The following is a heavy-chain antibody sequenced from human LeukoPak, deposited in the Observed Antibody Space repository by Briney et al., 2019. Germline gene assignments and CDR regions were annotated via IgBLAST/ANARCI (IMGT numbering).Heavy chain of an antibody. CDR2: ISSDGGNE. Sequence: PGGSLRLSCVAPGITFSDYAMHWVRQAPGQGLEWVAAISSDGGNEHYADSVEGRFTISRDNSKNTLFLQVDSLRTEDRAVYYCARNDYGDYYFDYWGQGTLVTVSS. CDR3: ARNDYGDYYFDY. V-gene: IGHV3-30*04. J-gene: IGHJ4*02. CDR1: GITFSDYA. D-gene: IGHD4-17*01.